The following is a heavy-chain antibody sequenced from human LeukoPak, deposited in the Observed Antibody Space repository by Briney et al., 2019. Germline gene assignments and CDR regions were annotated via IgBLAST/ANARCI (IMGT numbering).Heavy chain of an antibody. Sequence: GGSLRLSCVASGFTFSNYGMHWVRQAPGKGLEWVAVIWYDGSNKYYADSVKGRFTISRDNSKNTLYLQMNSLRAEDTAVYYCAREWHPYLVVTSPMDVWGQGTTVTVSS. J-gene: IGHJ6*02. CDR1: GFTFSNYG. D-gene: IGHD2-21*02. CDR3: AREWHPYLVVTSPMDV. CDR2: IWYDGSNK. V-gene: IGHV3-33*01.